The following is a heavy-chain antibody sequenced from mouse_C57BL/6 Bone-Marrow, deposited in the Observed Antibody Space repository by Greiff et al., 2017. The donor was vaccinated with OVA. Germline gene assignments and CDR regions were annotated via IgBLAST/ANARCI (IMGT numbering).Heavy chain of an antibody. CDR1: GFSFNTYA. Sequence: EVKLMESGEGLVQPKGSLKLPCAASGFSFNTYAMNWVRQAPGKGLEWVARIRSKSNNYATYYADSVKDRFTISRDDSESMLYLQMNNLKTEDTAMYYCVRHDGYWFAYWGQGTLVTVSA. V-gene: IGHV10-1*01. J-gene: IGHJ3*01. CDR2: IRSKSNNYAT. D-gene: IGHD2-3*01. CDR3: VRHDGYWFAY.